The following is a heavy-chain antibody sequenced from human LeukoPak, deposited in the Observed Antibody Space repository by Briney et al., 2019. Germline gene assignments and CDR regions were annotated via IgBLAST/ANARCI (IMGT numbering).Heavy chain of an antibody. V-gene: IGHV1-69*05. J-gene: IGHJ3*02. CDR2: IIPIFGTA. Sequence: SVKVSCKASGGTFSSYAISWVRQAPGQGLEWMGGIIPIFGTANYAQKFQGRVTITTDESTSTAYMELSSLRSEDAAVYYCARDSSRLTTDAFDIWGQGTMVTVSS. CDR1: GGTFSSYA. D-gene: IGHD4/OR15-4a*01. CDR3: ARDSSRLTTDAFDI.